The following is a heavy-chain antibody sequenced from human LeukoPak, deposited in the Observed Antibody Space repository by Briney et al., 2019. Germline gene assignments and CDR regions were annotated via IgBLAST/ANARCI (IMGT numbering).Heavy chain of an antibody. J-gene: IGHJ6*02. CDR2: ISGSGGNT. CDR1: GFTFSSYA. V-gene: IGHV3-23*01. Sequence: GGSLRLSCAASGFTFSSYAMNWVRQAPGKGLERVSAISGSGGNTYYADSVKGRFTISRDNSKNALFLQMSSLRAEDTAVYYCAKVGRRYYDSSGYLPPLYYGMDVWGQGTTVTVSS. CDR3: AKVGRRYYDSSGYLPPLYYGMDV. D-gene: IGHD3-22*01.